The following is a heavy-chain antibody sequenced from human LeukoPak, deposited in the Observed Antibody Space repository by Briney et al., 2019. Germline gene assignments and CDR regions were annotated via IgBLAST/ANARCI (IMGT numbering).Heavy chain of an antibody. D-gene: IGHD3-10*01. CDR2: ISAYNGNA. Sequence: ASVKVSCKASGYTFINYGISWVRQAPGQGLEWTGWISAYNGNANYAQKLQGRVTMTRDTSSTTAYMELRSLRSDDTAVYYCAKPTRRFGELFDAFDIWGLGTMVTVSS. CDR1: GYTFINYG. V-gene: IGHV1-18*01. J-gene: IGHJ3*02. CDR3: AKPTRRFGELFDAFDI.